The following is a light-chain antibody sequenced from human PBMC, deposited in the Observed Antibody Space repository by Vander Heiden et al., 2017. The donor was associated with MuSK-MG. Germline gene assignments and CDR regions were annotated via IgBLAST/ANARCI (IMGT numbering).Light chain of an antibody. J-gene: IGKJ1*01. CDR2: KAC. CDR3: LQYKSDGT. CDR1: QSISSW. V-gene: IGKV1-5*03. Sequence: DIQMTQSPSTLSASVGARVTITCRARQSISSWSAWYQQKPGKDPKLLSHKACTLENGVPSRVSGSGSGTEFTLTIDNLQPDEVETYYCLQYKSDGTFGQGTKVEIK.